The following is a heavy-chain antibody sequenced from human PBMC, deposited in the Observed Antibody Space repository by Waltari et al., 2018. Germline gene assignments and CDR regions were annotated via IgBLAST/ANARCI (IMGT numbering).Heavy chain of an antibody. CDR2: IYTSGST. V-gene: IGHV4-4*07. Sequence: QVQLQESVPGLVKPSETLSLTCTVSGGSISSYYWSWIRQPAGKGLEWIGRIYTSGSTNYNPSLKSRVTISVDKSKNQFSLKLSSVTAADTAVYYCAREGPHCGGDCGDFDYWGQGTLVTVSS. J-gene: IGHJ4*02. D-gene: IGHD2-21*02. CDR3: AREGPHCGGDCGDFDY. CDR1: GGSISSYY.